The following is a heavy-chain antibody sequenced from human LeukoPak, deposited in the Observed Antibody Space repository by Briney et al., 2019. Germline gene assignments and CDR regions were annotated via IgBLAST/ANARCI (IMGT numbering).Heavy chain of an antibody. CDR1: GFTFSSYA. J-gene: IGHJ4*02. CDR3: AKALPFGVVIIPFDY. Sequence: RGSLRLSCAASGFTFSSYAMSWVRQAPGKGLEWVSAISGSGGSTYYADSVKGRFTISRDNSKNTLYLQMNSLRAEDTAVYYCAKALPFGVVIIPFDYWGQGTLVTVSS. V-gene: IGHV3-23*01. CDR2: ISGSGGST. D-gene: IGHD3-3*01.